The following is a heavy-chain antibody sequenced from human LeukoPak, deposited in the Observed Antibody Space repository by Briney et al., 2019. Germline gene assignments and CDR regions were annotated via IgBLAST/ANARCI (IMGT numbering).Heavy chain of an antibody. Sequence: GGSLRLSCAASGFTVSSNYMSWVRQAPGKGLEWVSGISGSGGSIYQADSVKGRFTISRDNSKNTLYLQMNSLRAEDTAVYYCAIVNGGYCSGGRCSDYWGQGTLVTVSS. CDR2: ISGSGGSI. CDR3: AIVNGGYCSGGRCSDY. J-gene: IGHJ4*02. CDR1: GFTVSSNY. V-gene: IGHV3-23*01. D-gene: IGHD2-15*01.